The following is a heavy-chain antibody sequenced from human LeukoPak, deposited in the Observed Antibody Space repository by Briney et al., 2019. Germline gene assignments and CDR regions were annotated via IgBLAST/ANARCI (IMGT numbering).Heavy chain of an antibody. CDR3: ARAESYYYGMDV. J-gene: IGHJ6*02. Sequence: GGSLRLSCAASGFTFSSYAMHWVRQAPGKGLEYVSAISSNGGSTYYANSVKGRFTISRDNSKNTLYFQMGSLRAEDMAVYYCARAESYYYGMDVWGQGTTVTVSS. V-gene: IGHV3-64*01. CDR1: GFTFSSYA. CDR2: ISSNGGST.